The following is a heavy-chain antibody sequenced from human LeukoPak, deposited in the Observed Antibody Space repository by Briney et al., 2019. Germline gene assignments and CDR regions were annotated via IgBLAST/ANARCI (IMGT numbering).Heavy chain of an antibody. CDR1: GFTVSSNY. J-gene: IGHJ6*02. D-gene: IGHD6-6*01. V-gene: IGHV3-53*04. CDR3: ARDRRQYSSSFYYYGMDV. CDR2: ISGSGGST. Sequence: GGSLRLSCAASGFTVSSNYMSWVRQAPGKGLEWVSAISGSGGSTYYADSVKGRFTISRHNSKNTLYLQMNSLRAEDTAVYYCARDRRQYSSSFYYYGMDVWGQGTTVTVSS.